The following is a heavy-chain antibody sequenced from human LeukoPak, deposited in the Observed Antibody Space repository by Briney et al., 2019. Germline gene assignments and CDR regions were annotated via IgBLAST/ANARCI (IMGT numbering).Heavy chain of an antibody. CDR1: GGTFRRYT. Sequence: ASVKVSCKASGGTFRRYTIIWVRQAPGQGLEWMGRIVPSVDIANYAQKFQGRVTITADKSTSTAYMDLSSLRSEDTAVYYCATVVAAVTNVGFDLWGQGTKVTVSS. V-gene: IGHV1-69*02. D-gene: IGHD2-15*01. J-gene: IGHJ3*01. CDR2: IVPSVDIA. CDR3: ATVVAAVTNVGFDL.